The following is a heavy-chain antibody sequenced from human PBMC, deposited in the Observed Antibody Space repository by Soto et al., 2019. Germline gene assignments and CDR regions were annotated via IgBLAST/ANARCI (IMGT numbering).Heavy chain of an antibody. CDR2: ISYDGSNK. Sequence: QVQLVESGGGVVQPGRSLRLSFAASGFTFSSYGMHWVRQAPGKGLEWVAVISYDGSNKYYADSVKGRFTISRDNSKNTLYLQMNSLRAEDTAVYYCAKVEVPAAIIPVFRGYYYYYYGMDVWGQGTTVTVSS. CDR1: GFTFSSYG. J-gene: IGHJ6*02. CDR3: AKVEVPAAIIPVFRGYYYYYYGMDV. D-gene: IGHD2-2*01. V-gene: IGHV3-30*18.